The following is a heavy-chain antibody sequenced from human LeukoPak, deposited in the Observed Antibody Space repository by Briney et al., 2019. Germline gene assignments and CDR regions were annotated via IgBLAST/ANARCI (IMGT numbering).Heavy chain of an antibody. V-gene: IGHV4-59*01. CDR3: AREYSSGWYYFDY. CDR1: GGSISSYY. J-gene: IGHJ4*02. D-gene: IGHD6-19*01. CDR2: IYYSGST. Sequence: PSETLSLTCTVSGGSISSYYWSWIRRPPGKGLEWIGYIYYSGSTNYNPSLKSRVTISVDTSRNQFSLNLSSVTAADTAVYYCAREYSSGWYYFDYWGQGTLVTVSS.